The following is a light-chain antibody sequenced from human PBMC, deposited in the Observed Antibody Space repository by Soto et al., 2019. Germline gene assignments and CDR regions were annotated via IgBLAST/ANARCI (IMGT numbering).Light chain of an antibody. CDR3: CSYAGSYTLVV. CDR2: EVS. CDR1: SSEVGYYKY. J-gene: IGLJ2*01. Sequence: QSALTQPRSVSGSPGQSVTISCTGTSSEVGYYKYVSWYQQFTGKAPNLMIYEVSKRPSGVPERFSGSKSGNTASLTISGLQADDEAEHYCCSYAGSYTLVVFGGGTKFTVL. V-gene: IGLV2-11*01.